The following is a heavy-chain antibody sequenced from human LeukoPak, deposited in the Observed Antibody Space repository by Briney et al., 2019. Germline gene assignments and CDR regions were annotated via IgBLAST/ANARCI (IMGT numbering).Heavy chain of an antibody. CDR2: IKTQVYGGTT. CDR3: TRDHRDDWNPGYYFDY. CDR1: GFACGDFA. J-gene: IGHJ4*02. D-gene: IGHD1-1*01. Sequence: GGSLRLSCTASGFACGDFAMNWLRQAPGKGLEGVGFIKTQVYGGTTEYAASVKGRFTISRDDSKAIAYLQMNSLKTEDTAVYYCTRDHRDDWNPGYYFDYWGQGTLVTVTS. V-gene: IGHV3-49*03.